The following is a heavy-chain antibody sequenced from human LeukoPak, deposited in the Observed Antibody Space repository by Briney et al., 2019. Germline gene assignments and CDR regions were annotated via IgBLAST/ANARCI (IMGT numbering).Heavy chain of an antibody. Sequence: AETLSLTCTVSGGSISSHYWGWIRQPPGKGLEWIGYIYYNGSTNYNPPLKSRVTISVDTSKNQFSLQLSSVTAADTAVYYCARGPGQWLTRGWFDPWGQGTLVAVSS. D-gene: IGHD6-19*01. CDR3: ARGPGQWLTRGWFDP. CDR2: IYYNGST. CDR1: GGSISSHY. V-gene: IGHV4-59*11. J-gene: IGHJ5*02.